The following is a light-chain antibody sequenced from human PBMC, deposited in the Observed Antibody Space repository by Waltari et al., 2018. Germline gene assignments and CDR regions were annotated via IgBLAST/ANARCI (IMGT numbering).Light chain of an antibody. CDR2: SAS. CDR3: FQHSSGLS. V-gene: IGKV3-11*01. Sequence: VILTQSPATLSLSPGERATLSCRASQSVGSSVAWYHQKPGQAPRPLIRSASSRATGIPDRFSGSGSGTEFTLTISILEPEDVGIYHCFQHSSGLSFGQGTEVEI. J-gene: IGKJ2*03. CDR1: QSVGSS.